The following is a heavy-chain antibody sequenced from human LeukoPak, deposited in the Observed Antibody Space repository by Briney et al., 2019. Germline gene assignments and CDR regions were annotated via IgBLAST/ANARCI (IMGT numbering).Heavy chain of an antibody. D-gene: IGHD3-16*01. J-gene: IGHJ2*01. CDR3: ARLKLGAYFDL. CDR1: GGSISSYY. V-gene: IGHV4-59*08. CDR2: VYNSGDT. Sequence: SSETLSLTCTVSGGSISSYYWSWIRQSPGKGLEWVGYVYNSGDTGKNPSLKSRVTILLDTSKNQCSLKLTSVSAADTAVYYCARLKLGAYFDLWGRGTLVTVSS.